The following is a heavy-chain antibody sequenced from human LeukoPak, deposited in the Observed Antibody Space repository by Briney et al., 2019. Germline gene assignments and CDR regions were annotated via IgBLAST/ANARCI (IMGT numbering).Heavy chain of an antibody. CDR2: ISSSGSAI. CDR3: ARVLLERPGIDSFDM. J-gene: IGHJ3*02. CDR1: GFTFSSYE. D-gene: IGHD1-1*01. Sequence: PGGSLRLSCAASGFTFSSYEMNWVRQAPGKGLEWLSYISSSGSAIYYADSVKGRFTISRDNAKNSLYLQMNSLRDEDTAVYYCARVLLERPGIDSFDMWGQGTMVTVSS. V-gene: IGHV3-48*03.